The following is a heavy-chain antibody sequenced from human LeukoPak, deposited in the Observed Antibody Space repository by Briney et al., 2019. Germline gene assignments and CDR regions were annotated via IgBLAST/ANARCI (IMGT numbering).Heavy chain of an antibody. V-gene: IGHV1-2*06. J-gene: IGHJ4*02. CDR2: INPNSGGT. D-gene: IGHD6-13*01. CDR3: ARGPPAYSSSWYYFDY. CDR1: GYTFTGYY. Sequence: ASVTVSCKASGYTFTGYYMHWVRQAPGQGLEWMGRINPNSGGTNYAQKFQGRVTMTRDTSISTAYMELSRLRSDDTAVYYCARGPPAYSSSWYYFDYWGQGTLVTVSS.